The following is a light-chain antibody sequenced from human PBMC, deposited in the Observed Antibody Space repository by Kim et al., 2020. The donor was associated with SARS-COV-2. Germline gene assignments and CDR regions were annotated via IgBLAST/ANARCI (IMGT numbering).Light chain of an antibody. V-gene: IGKV1-33*01. J-gene: IGKJ5*01. Sequence: DILMTQSPSSLSASVGDRVTLTCQATQVIRKFLNWYQQRPGKAPQLLIYDVSNLQTGVPSRFSGSGYGTEFTLTISSLQPEDFATYYCQQNDAFPITFGQGTRLEIK. CDR3: QQNDAFPIT. CDR2: DVS. CDR1: QVIRKF.